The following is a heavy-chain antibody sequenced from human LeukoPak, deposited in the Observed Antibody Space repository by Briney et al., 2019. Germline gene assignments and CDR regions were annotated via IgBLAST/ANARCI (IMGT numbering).Heavy chain of an antibody. V-gene: IGHV3-23*01. CDR1: GFTFSSYG. CDR2: ISGSGGST. Sequence: PGGSLRLSCAASGFTFSSYGMSWVRQAPGKGLEWVSAISGSGGSTYYADSVKGRFTISRDNSKNTLYLQMNSLRAEDTAVYYCAKDVDSSGYSYYFDYWGQGTLVTVSS. J-gene: IGHJ4*02. CDR3: AKDVDSSGYSYYFDY. D-gene: IGHD3-22*01.